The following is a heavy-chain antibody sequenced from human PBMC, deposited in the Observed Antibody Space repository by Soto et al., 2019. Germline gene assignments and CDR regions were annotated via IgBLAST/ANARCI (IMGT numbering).Heavy chain of an antibody. D-gene: IGHD3-22*01. CDR2: ISKSGSII. CDR3: ARDLYDSSGYCPFDY. V-gene: IGHV3-48*03. J-gene: IGHJ4*02. Sequence: GGSLRLSCAASGFPFTTYEMNWVRQAPGKGLEWVSYISKSGSIIYYADSVKGRFTISRDNARNSLYLQMNSLRAEDTAVYYCARDLYDSSGYCPFDYWGQGTLVTVSS. CDR1: GFPFTTYE.